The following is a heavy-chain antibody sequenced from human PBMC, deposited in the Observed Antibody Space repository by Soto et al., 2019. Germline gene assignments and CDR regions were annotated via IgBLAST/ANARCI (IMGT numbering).Heavy chain of an antibody. J-gene: IGHJ5*02. D-gene: IGHD6-25*01. CDR3: ARPHGGSSGWDNWFDP. V-gene: IGHV4-39*07. Sequence: SETLSLTCIVSSGSMSSSLNHWGWIRQPPGKGLEWIGNIYYSGSTNYNPSLKSRVTISVDTSKNQFSLKLSSVTAADTAVYYCARPHGGSSGWDNWFDPWGQGTLVTVSS. CDR1: SGSMSSSLNH. CDR2: IYYSGST.